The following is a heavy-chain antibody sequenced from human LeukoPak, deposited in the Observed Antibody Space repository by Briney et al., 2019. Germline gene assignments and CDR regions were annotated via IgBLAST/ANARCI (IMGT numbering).Heavy chain of an antibody. V-gene: IGHV4-4*07. D-gene: IGHD2-8*01. CDR3: ARDRLMVYAGPWFDP. CDR2: IYTSGST. CDR1: GGSISSYY. J-gene: IGHJ5*02. Sequence: SETLSLTCTASGGSISSYYWSWIRQPAGKGLEWIGRIYTSGSTNYNPSLKSRVTMSVDTSKNQFSLKLSSVTAADTAVYYCARDRLMVYAGPWFDPWGQGTLVTVSS.